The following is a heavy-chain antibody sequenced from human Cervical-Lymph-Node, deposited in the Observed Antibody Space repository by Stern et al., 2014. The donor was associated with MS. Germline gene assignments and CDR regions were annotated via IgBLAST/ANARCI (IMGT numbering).Heavy chain of an antibody. D-gene: IGHD3-10*01. V-gene: IGHV1-3*04. Sequence: LVQSGAEVKKPGASVKVSCKASGHTFAVHWVRQAPGQRLEWMGRIITGNGDTNYSQKFQGRVTITRDTFASTAYMELRSLRSEDTAVYYCTSLSGPLDSWGQGTLVTVSS. J-gene: IGHJ5*01. CDR3: TSLSGPLDS. CDR2: IITGNGDT. CDR1: GHTFA.